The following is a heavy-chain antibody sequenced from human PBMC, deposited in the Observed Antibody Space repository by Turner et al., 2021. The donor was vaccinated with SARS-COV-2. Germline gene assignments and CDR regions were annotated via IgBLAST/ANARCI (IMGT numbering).Heavy chain of an antibody. V-gene: IGHV3-23*01. J-gene: IGHJ6*02. CDR2: NSGSGGTT. Sequence: EVQLLESGGCLLQPGGSLCLSCVSYGSTFASLAMCWVRQTPGKGLEVVSANSGSGGTTYYADSEEGQFTISRDNSKNTLYLQMNSLRGEDTALYYWAKDQTVATLDYYYSMDVWGQGTTVTVSS. CDR1: GSTFASLA. D-gene: IGHD4-17*01. CDR3: AKDQTVATLDYYYSMDV.